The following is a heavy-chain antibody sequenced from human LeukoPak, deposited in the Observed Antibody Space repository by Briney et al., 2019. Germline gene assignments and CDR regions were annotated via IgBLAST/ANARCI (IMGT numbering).Heavy chain of an antibody. Sequence: SVKVSCKASGGTFSSYAISWVRQAPGQGLEWMGGIIPIFGTANYAQKFQGRVTMTEDTSTDTAYMELSSPRSEDTAVYYCATFYYPSDAFDIWGQGTMVTVSS. V-gene: IGHV1-69*06. CDR3: ATFYYPSDAFDI. D-gene: IGHD2/OR15-2a*01. CDR1: GGTFSSYA. CDR2: IIPIFGTA. J-gene: IGHJ3*02.